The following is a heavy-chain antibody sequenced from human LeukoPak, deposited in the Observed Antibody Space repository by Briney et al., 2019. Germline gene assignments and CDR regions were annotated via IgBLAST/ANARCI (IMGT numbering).Heavy chain of an antibody. CDR2: INPNSGGT. CDR3: ARVVRAVDNFDY. Sequence: ASVKVSCKASGGTFSSYAISWVRQAPGQGLEWMGWINPNSGGTNYAQKFQGRVTMTRDTSISTAYMELSRLRSDDTAVYYCARVVRAVDNFDYWGQGTLVTVSS. V-gene: IGHV1-2*02. CDR1: GGTFSSYA. J-gene: IGHJ4*02. D-gene: IGHD6-19*01.